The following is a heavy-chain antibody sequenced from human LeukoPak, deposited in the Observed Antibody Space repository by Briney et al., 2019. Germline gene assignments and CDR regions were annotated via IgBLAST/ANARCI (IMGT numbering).Heavy chain of an antibody. Sequence: GGSPRLSCAASGFTFSSYALSWVRQAPGKGLQWVSTIRAGGGNTYYADSVKGRFTVSRDSSKNTLYLQMSSLGAEDTAVYYCAKALGEVAGTLDYWGQGTPVTVSS. CDR2: IRAGGGNT. D-gene: IGHD6-19*01. V-gene: IGHV3-23*01. J-gene: IGHJ4*02. CDR3: AKALGEVAGTLDY. CDR1: GFTFSSYA.